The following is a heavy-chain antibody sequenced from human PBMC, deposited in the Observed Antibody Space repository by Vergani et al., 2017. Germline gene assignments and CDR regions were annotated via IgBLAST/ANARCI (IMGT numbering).Heavy chain of an antibody. D-gene: IGHD3-10*01. CDR2: FDPEDGET. CDR1: GYTLTELS. CDR3: ATSLLWFGEPTLRSYYYYGMDV. V-gene: IGHV1-24*01. Sequence: QVQLVQSGAEVKKPGASVKVSCKVSGYTLTELSMHWVRQAPGKGLAWMGGFDPEDGETIYAQKFQGRVTMTEDTSTDTAYMELSSLRSEDTAVYYCATSLLWFGEPTLRSYYYYGMDVWGQGTTVTVSS. J-gene: IGHJ6*02.